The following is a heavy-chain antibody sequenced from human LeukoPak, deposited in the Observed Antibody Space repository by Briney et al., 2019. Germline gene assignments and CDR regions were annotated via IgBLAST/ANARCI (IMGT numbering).Heavy chain of an antibody. D-gene: IGHD3-22*01. CDR2: IWYDGSNK. Sequence: GGSLRLSCAASGFTFSIYGMHWVRQAPGKGLEWVAVIWYDGSNKYYADSVKGRFTISRDNSKNTLYLQMNSLRAEDTAVYYCASALDYYDGRDIDNWGQGTLVTVSS. V-gene: IGHV3-33*01. J-gene: IGHJ4*02. CDR1: GFTFSIYG. CDR3: ASALDYYDGRDIDN.